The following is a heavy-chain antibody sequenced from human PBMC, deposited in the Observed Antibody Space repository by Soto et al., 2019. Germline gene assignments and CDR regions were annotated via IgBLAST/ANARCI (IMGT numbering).Heavy chain of an antibody. CDR3: ARLYNSYYYYYYGMDV. V-gene: IGHV1-8*01. CDR2: MNPNSGNT. Sequence: GASVKVSCKASGYTFTSYDINWVRQATGQGLEWMGWMNPNSGNTGYAQKFQDRVTMTRNTSISTAYMELSSLRSEDTAVYYCARLYNSYYYYYYGMDVWGQGTTVTVSS. D-gene: IGHD1-1*01. J-gene: IGHJ6*02. CDR1: GYTFTSYD.